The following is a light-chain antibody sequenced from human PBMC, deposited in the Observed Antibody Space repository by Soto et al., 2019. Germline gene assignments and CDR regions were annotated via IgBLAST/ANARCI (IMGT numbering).Light chain of an antibody. CDR2: DAS. J-gene: IGKJ2*01. CDR3: QQRSNWPPRDT. CDR1: QSVSSY. V-gene: IGKV3-11*01. Sequence: EIVLTQSPATLSLSPGERATLSCRASQSVSSYLAWYQQKPGQAPRLLIYDASNRATGIPARFSGSGSGTDFTRTISSLEPEDFAVYYWQQRSNWPPRDTFGQGTKLEIK.